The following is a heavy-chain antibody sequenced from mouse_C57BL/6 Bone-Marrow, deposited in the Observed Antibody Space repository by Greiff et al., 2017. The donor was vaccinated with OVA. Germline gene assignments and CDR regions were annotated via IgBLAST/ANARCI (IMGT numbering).Heavy chain of an antibody. CDR2: INPSNGGT. J-gene: IGHJ1*03. V-gene: IGHV1-53*01. Sequence: QVQLQQPGTELVKPGASVKLSCKASGYTFTSYWMHWVKQRPGQGLEWIGNINPSNGGTNYNEKFKSKATLTVDKSSSTAYMQLSSLTSKDSAVYYAARWRANGDDYWYFEVWGTGTTVTVSS. D-gene: IGHD4-1*01. CDR1: GYTFTSYW. CDR3: ARWRANGDDYWYFEV.